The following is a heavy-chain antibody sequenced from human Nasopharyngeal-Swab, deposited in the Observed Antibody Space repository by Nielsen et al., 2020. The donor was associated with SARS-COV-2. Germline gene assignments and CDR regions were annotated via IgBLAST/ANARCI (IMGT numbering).Heavy chain of an antibody. CDR2: IRSKAYGGTT. Sequence: WIRQPPGKGLKWVGFIRSKAYGGTTEYAASVKGRFTISRDDSKSIAYLQMNSLKTEDTAVYYCTSGRDGYKNQIDYWGQGTLVTVSS. CDR3: TSGRDGYKNQIDY. D-gene: IGHD5-24*01. J-gene: IGHJ4*02. V-gene: IGHV3-49*02.